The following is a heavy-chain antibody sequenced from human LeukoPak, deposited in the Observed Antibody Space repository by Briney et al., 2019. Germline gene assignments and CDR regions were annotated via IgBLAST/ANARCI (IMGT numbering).Heavy chain of an antibody. J-gene: IGHJ4*02. CDR2: ISENGGRT. CDR1: GFTFSSYS. CDR3: AKDLSLRSSDWYPGFDS. V-gene: IGHV3-23*01. D-gene: IGHD6-19*01. Sequence: GGSLRLSCAASGFTFSSYSMNWVRQAPGKGLEWISVISENGGRTYYADSVKGRFIISTDNSKNTLYLQMNSLRAEDTAVYYCAKDLSLRSSDWYPGFDSWGQGTLVTVSS.